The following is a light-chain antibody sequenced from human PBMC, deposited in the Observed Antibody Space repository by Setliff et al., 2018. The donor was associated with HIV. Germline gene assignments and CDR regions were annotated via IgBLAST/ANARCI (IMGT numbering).Light chain of an antibody. CDR3: NSFTNTSGRV. V-gene: IGLV2-14*03. CDR1: SSDVGRYNF. CDR2: DVS. Sequence: QSVLTQPASVSGSPGQSIPISCTGTSSDVGRYNFVSWYQQHPGKVPKLLISDVSNRPSGVSDRFSGSKSGNTASLTISGLRTEDEADYYCNSFTNTSGRVFGTGTKVTVL. J-gene: IGLJ1*01.